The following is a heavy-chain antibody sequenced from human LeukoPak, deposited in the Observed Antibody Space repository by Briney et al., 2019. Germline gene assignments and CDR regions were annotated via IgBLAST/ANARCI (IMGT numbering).Heavy chain of an antibody. CDR2: ISGSGGST. V-gene: IGHV3-23*01. CDR1: GFTFSSYA. CDR3: AKDWGYTTMVSYYFDY. J-gene: IGHJ4*02. Sequence: GGSLRLSCAASGFTFSSYAMSWVRQAPGKGLEWVSAISGSGGSTYYADSVKGRFTISRDNSKNTLYLQMNRLRAEDTAVYYCAKDWGYTTMVSYYFDYWGQGALVTVSS. D-gene: IGHD5-18*01.